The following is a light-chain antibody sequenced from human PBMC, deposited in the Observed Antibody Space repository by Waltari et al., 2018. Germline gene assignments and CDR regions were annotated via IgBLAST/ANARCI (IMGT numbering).Light chain of an antibody. CDR1: QGLLHSEGHIL. Sequence: DIVLTQSPLSLPVTPGEPASISCRSSQGLLHSEGHILLDWDLQKPGQSPQLLIYLGSHRASGVPDRVGGSGSGTDFTLEISRVEAEDVGVYFCMQGLQTPTFGKGKGL. CDR2: LGS. CDR3: MQGLQTPT. V-gene: IGKV2-28*01. J-gene: IGKJ5*01.